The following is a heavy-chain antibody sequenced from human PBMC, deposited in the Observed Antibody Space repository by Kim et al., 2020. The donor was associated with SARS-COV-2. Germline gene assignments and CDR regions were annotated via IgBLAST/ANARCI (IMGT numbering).Heavy chain of an antibody. J-gene: IGHJ4*02. D-gene: IGHD3-16*01. V-gene: IGHV3-48*03. Sequence: GGSLRLSCTASGFTFSSYEFNWVRQAPGKGLEWLSYISSSGSAVYYADSVKGRFTMSRDNVRKLVYLQTNNVGAEDTAVYYCAANGGDFFDYWGQGTLVTVSS. CDR1: GFTFSSYE. CDR2: ISSSGSAV. CDR3: AANGGDFFDY.